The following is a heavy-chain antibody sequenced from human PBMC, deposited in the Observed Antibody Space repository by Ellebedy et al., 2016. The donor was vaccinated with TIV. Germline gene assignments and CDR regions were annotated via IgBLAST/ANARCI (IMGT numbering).Heavy chain of an antibody. D-gene: IGHD2-15*01. CDR3: ATYCSGGSCHATAVRSIYDY. Sequence: PGGSLRLSCAASGFTFSTYYMSWVRQAPGKGLEWVASIKEDGSEKYYEDSVKGRFTISRDNAKNSLYLQMNSLRAEDTAVYYCATYCSGGSCHATAVRSIYDYWGQGTLVTVSS. CDR2: IKEDGSEK. V-gene: IGHV3-7*03. J-gene: IGHJ4*02. CDR1: GFTFSTYY.